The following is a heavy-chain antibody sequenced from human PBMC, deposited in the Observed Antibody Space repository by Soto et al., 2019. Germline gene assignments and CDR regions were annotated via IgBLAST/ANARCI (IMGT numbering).Heavy chain of an antibody. V-gene: IGHV1-18*01. CDR2: TVANNGYT. CDR1: GYDFTSFG. CDR3: ARCSGGTCYASYAFDI. D-gene: IGHD2-15*01. J-gene: IGHJ3*02. Sequence: QVQLVQSGIEVKNPGASVKVSCKASGYDFTSFGISWVRQAPGQGLEWMGWTVANNGYTKYAQNLQGRVTLITDTSTSTAYMELRSLMYDDTAVYYCARCSGGTCYASYAFDIWGQGTMVTVSS.